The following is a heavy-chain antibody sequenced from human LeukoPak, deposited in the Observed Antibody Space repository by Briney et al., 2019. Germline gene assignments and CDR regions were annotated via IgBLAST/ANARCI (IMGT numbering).Heavy chain of an antibody. CDR2: MNPNSGNT. CDR3: ARGDQYYDFWSGYSPRNWFDP. Sequence: ASVKVSCKASGYTFTSYDINWVRQATGQGLEWMGWMNPNSGNTGYAQKFQGRVTMTRNTSISTAYMELSSLRSEDTAVYYCARGDQYYDFWSGYSPRNWFDPWGQGTLVTVSS. CDR1: GYTFTSYD. D-gene: IGHD3-3*01. V-gene: IGHV1-8*01. J-gene: IGHJ5*02.